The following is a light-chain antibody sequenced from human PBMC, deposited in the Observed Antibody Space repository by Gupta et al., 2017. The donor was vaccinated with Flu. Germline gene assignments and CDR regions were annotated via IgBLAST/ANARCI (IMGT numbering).Light chain of an antibody. V-gene: IGKV1-39*01. CDR2: AAS. J-gene: IGKJ2*01. CDR1: QSISSY. CDR3: LQSDGTPLT. Sequence: PSSLSASVGDRVTITCLASQSISSYLNWYQQKPGTAPKLLIYAASSLQSGVPSRFSGSGSGTDFTLTISRLQPEDFATYYCLQSDGTPLTFGQGTKMAIK.